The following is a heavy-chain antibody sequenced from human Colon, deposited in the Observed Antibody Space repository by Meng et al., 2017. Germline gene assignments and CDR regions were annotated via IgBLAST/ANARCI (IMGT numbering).Heavy chain of an antibody. CDR1: GSSISNYY. V-gene: IGHV4-59*01. CDR3: AGDSSGYNWLDP. Sequence: QVKLRGSGPGLVKPSETLSLTCTVSGSSISNYYWSWIRQPPGKGLEWIGYIYYSGTTNYNPSLKSRVTISIDTSKNQFSLKLNSVTAADTAVYYCAGDSSGYNWLDPWGQGTLVTVSS. CDR2: IYYSGTT. J-gene: IGHJ5*02. D-gene: IGHD6-19*01.